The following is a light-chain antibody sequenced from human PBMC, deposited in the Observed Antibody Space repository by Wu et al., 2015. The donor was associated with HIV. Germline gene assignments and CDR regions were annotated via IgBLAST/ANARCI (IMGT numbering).Light chain of an antibody. V-gene: IGKV3-20*01. CDR2: AAS. J-gene: IGKJ3*01. Sequence: ATLSCRASQSVSSNLAWYQQKPGEAPKLLVYAASMLNSGVPIRFSGSGSGAAYTLTISNLQPEDFAVYYCHQYGSSPESFGPGTKVDIK. CDR3: HQYGSSPES. CDR1: QSVSSN.